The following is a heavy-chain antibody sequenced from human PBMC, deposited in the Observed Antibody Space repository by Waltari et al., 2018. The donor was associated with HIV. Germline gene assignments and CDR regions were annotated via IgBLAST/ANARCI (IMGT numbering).Heavy chain of an antibody. D-gene: IGHD6-6*01. V-gene: IGHV4-39*01. CDR2: IYYSGST. Sequence: QLQLQESGPGLVKPSETLSLTCTVSGGSISSRSYYWGWIRQPPGKGLEGSGSIYYSGSTYYNPSLKSRVTISVDTSKNQFSLKLSSVTAADTAVYYCARIAAQGYYYGMDVWGQGTTVTVSS. CDR3: ARIAAQGYYYGMDV. CDR1: GGSISSRSYY. J-gene: IGHJ6*02.